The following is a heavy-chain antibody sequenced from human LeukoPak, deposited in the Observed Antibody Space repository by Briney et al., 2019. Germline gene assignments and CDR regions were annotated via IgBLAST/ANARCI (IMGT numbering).Heavy chain of an antibody. CDR2: IYYSGST. J-gene: IGHJ4*02. V-gene: IGHV4-59*01. CDR3: ARARDSSGWLFDY. Sequence: SETLSLTCTVSGGSISSYYWSWIRQPPGKGLEWIGYIYYSGSTNYNPSLKSRVTISVDTSKNQFSLKLSSVTAADTAVYYCARARDSSGWLFDYWGQGTLVTVSS. D-gene: IGHD6-19*01. CDR1: GGSISSYY.